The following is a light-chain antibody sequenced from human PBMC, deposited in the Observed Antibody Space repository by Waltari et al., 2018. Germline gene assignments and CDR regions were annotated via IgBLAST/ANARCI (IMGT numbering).Light chain of an antibody. J-gene: IGLJ2*01. CDR2: SNT. V-gene: IGLV1-40*01. CDR3: QSYDSSQRCVV. Sequence: QSVLTQPPSVSGAPGQRVTISCPGSSSTVGAGYDVHWYQQLPGTAPKLLIYSNTDRPSGVPDRFSGSSSGTSASLAITGLQAEDEADYYCQSYDSSQRCVVFGGGTKLTVL. CDR1: SSTVGAGYD.